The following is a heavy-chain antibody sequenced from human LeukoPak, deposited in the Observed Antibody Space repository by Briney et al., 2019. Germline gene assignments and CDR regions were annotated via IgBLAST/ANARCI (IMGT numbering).Heavy chain of an antibody. CDR1: GFTFSSYA. D-gene: IGHD3/OR15-3a*01. CDR2: ISYDGSNK. V-gene: IGHV3-30-3*01. Sequence: GRSLRLSCAASGFTFSSYAMHWVRQAPGKGLEWVAVISYDGSNKYYADSVKGRFTISRDNAKNSLYLQMNSLRAEDTAVYYCARDPRDWLLYSTPTFDYWGQGTLVTVSS. J-gene: IGHJ4*02. CDR3: ARDPRDWLLYSTPTFDY.